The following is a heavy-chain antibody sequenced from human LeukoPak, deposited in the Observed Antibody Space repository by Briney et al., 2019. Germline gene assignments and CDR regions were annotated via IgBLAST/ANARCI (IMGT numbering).Heavy chain of an antibody. J-gene: IGHJ5*02. CDR1: GFTFRKYY. CDR3: AKDSGRYGLQP. V-gene: IGHV3-30*02. CDR2: IQSDGSNK. Sequence: PGGSLRLSCAASGFTFRKYYIHWVRQAPGKRLEWVAFIQSDGSNKYYADSVKGRFTISRYNSKNTVYLQMNSLKPEDTAVFYCAKDSGRYGLQPWGQGTPVTVSS. D-gene: IGHD3-10*01.